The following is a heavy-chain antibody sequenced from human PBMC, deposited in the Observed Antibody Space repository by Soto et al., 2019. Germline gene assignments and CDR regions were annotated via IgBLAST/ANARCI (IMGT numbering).Heavy chain of an antibody. CDR1: GGSFSGYY. J-gene: IGHJ4*02. V-gene: IGHV4-34*01. CDR3: ASVWLVRQIDY. CDR2: IDHSGNT. D-gene: IGHD6-19*01. Sequence: QVQLQQWGAGLLKPSETLSLTCAVYGGSFSGYYWTWIRQPPGKGLEWIGEIDHSGNTNYNPCLKSRFTISVDSSKNQLCLKLSSVTAADTAVYYCASVWLVRQIDYWGQGTLVTVSS.